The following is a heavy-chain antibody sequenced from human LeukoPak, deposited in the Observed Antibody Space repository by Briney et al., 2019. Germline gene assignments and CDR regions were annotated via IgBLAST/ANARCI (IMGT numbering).Heavy chain of an antibody. D-gene: IGHD6-19*01. J-gene: IGHJ4*02. CDR1: GGSVGSYY. Sequence: SETLSLTCTVSGGSVGSYYWNWIRQAPGKGLEWIGYIHYSGSTNHNSSLKSRVTLSVDTSRNQYSLKLSSVTAADTAVYYCARDGVAGGFDYWGQGTLVTVSS. CDR3: ARDGVAGGFDY. CDR2: IHYSGST. V-gene: IGHV4-59*02.